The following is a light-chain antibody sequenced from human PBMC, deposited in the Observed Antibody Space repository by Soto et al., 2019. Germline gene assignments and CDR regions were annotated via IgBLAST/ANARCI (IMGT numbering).Light chain of an antibody. J-gene: IGLJ3*02. V-gene: IGLV2-14*01. CDR2: DVR. Sequence: QSALAQPASVSGSPGQSITISCTGTSSDVGSYNYVSWYQHHPGKAPQLILYDVRDRPSGISNRFSGSKSGNTASLTISGLKAEDEAHYYCSSYTTTNTWVFGGGTKVTVL. CDR1: SSDVGSYNY. CDR3: SSYTTTNTWV.